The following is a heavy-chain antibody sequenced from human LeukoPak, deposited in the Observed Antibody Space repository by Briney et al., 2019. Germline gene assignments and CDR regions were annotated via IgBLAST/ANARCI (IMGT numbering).Heavy chain of an antibody. CDR3: ARPPYGSSGWYYFDY. CDR2: INPSGGST. J-gene: IGHJ4*02. CDR1: GYTFTSYY. V-gene: IGHV1-46*01. Sequence: ASVKVSCKASGYTFTSYYMHWVRQAPGQGLEWMGIINPSGGSTSYAQKFQGRVTMTRDMSTSTVYMELSSLRSEDTAVYYCARPPYGSSGWYYFDYWGQGTLVTVSS. D-gene: IGHD6-19*01.